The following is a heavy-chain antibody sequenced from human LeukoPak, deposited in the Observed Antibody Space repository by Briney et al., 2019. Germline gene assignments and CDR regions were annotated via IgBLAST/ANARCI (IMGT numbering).Heavy chain of an antibody. CDR3: AKGGSSWSYYFDY. D-gene: IGHD6-13*01. V-gene: IGHV3-15*01. J-gene: IGHJ4*02. CDR1: GFTFSNVW. Sequence: KPGGSLRLSCAASGFTFSNVWMSWVRQVPGKGLEWVGRIKSKTDGGTTEYTAPVKSRFTISRDDSKNTLYLQMNSLRVDDTALYYCAKGGSSWSYYFDYWGQGTLVTVSS. CDR2: IKSKTDGGTT.